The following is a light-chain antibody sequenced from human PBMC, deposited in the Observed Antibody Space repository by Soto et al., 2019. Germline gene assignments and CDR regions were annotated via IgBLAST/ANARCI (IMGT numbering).Light chain of an antibody. CDR2: DTS. J-gene: IGKJ1*01. V-gene: IGKV3-15*01. CDR3: QQYIDWPPGT. CDR1: QSVSSS. Sequence: EIVVTQSPATLSVSLGERVTLSCRASQSVSSSLAWYQQRPGQAPRLLIYDTSTRAAGISARFSGSGSGTEFTLTISSLQSEDFAVYYCQQYIDWPPGTFGQGTAVEIK.